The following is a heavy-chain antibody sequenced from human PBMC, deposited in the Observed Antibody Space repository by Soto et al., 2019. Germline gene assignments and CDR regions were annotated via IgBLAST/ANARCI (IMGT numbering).Heavy chain of an antibody. D-gene: IGHD6-13*01. CDR2: IWYDGSVK. CDR3: ARDGQQLAPYAFDI. V-gene: IGHV3-33*01. J-gene: IGHJ3*02. Sequence: QVQLVESGGGVVQPGSSLRLSCATSGFTFSHHAMHWVRQAPGKGLQWVAQIWYDGSVKNYADSMKGRFTISRDSPKNTLFLQMNSLRVEDTAVYYCARDGQQLAPYAFDIWGQGTLAIVSS. CDR1: GFTFSHHA.